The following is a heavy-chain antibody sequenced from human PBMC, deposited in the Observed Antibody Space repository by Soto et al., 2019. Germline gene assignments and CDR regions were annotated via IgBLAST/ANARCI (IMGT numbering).Heavy chain of an antibody. V-gene: IGHV3-23*01. CDR3: AKAGITGTYYYYGMDV. CDR2: ISGSGGST. D-gene: IGHD1-20*01. CDR1: EFTYRSYP. J-gene: IGHJ6*02. Sequence: GGSLGLSCADSEFTYRSYPMSRVRQAPGKGLEWVSAISGSGGSTYYADSVKGRFTISRDNSKNTLYLQMNSLRAEDTAVYYCAKAGITGTYYYYGMDVWGQGTTVTVSS.